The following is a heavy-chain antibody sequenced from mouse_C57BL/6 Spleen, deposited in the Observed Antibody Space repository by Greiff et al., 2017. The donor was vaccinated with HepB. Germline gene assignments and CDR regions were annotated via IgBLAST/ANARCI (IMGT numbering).Heavy chain of an antibody. V-gene: IGHV1-69*01. J-gene: IGHJ1*03. D-gene: IGHD1-1*01. CDR2: IDPSDSYT. Sequence: VKLQESGAELVMPGASVKLSCKASGYTFTSYWMHWVKQRPGQGLEWIGEIDPSDSYTNYNQKFKGKSTLTVDKSSSTAYMQLSSLTSEDSAVYYCARSNYYGSSHRYFDVWGTGTTVTVSS. CDR3: ARSNYYGSSHRYFDV. CDR1: GYTFTSYW.